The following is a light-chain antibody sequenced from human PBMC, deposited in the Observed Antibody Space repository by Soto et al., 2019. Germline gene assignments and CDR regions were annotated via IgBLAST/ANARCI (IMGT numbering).Light chain of an antibody. V-gene: IGKV3-11*01. Sequence: EIVLTQSPVTLSLSPGDRATLSCRASQSVGSFLAWYQQKPGRAPRLLIYDASNRATGIPARFSGSGSGTDFTLTISSLEPDDFAVYYCQQRTNWPPGITFGPGTKVDIK. J-gene: IGKJ3*01. CDR2: DAS. CDR3: QQRTNWPPGIT. CDR1: QSVGSF.